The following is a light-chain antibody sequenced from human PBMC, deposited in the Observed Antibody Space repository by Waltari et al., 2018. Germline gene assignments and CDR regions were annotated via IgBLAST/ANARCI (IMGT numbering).Light chain of an antibody. Sequence: QSALTQPASVSGSPGQSITISCTGTSSDVGGYNYVSWYQQHPGKAPQLLIHDVSYRPSCVSNRFSGSKSGNTASLTISGLQAEDEAHYYCSSYISSDTLELFGGGTSLTV. CDR3: SSYISSDTLEL. V-gene: IGLV2-14*03. CDR2: DVS. CDR1: SSDVGGYNY. J-gene: IGLJ3*02.